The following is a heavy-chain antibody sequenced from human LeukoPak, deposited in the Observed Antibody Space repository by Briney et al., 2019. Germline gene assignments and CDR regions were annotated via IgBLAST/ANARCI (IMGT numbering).Heavy chain of an antibody. Sequence: GGSLRLSCAASGFIFSNFWMRWVRQAPGKGLEWVANIKQDGSEKYYVDSVKGRFIISRDNAKNSVSLQMSSLRAEDTAVYYCGGRPGYWGEGTLVT. CDR2: IKQDGSEK. J-gene: IGHJ4*02. D-gene: IGHD6-6*01. V-gene: IGHV3-7*01. CDR1: GFIFSNFW. CDR3: GGRPGY.